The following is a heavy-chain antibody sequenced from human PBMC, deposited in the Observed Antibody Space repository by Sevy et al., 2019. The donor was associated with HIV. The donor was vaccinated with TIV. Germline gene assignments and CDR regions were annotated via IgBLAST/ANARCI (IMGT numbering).Heavy chain of an antibody. CDR3: ARSVRAAGTFDP. Sequence: GGSLRLSCAASGFTFSNYWMSWVRQAPGKGLEWVASIKQDGSEKYYVDSVKGRFTISRDNAKNSLFVQMNSLRAEDTAMYCCARSVRAAGTFDPWGQGTLVTVSS. J-gene: IGHJ5*02. V-gene: IGHV3-7*01. CDR2: IKQDGSEK. CDR1: GFTFSNYW. D-gene: IGHD6-13*01.